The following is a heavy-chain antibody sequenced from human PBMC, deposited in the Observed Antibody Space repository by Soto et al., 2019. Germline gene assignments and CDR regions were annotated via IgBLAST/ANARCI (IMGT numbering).Heavy chain of an antibody. CDR2: INPNSGGT. CDR3: ARDCSGGSCYSNKPGGMDV. CDR1: GYTFTGYY. D-gene: IGHD2-15*01. V-gene: IGHV1-2*04. Sequence: GAPVKVACKASGYTFTGYYMHWVRQAPGQGLEWMGWINPNSGGTNYAQKFQGWVTMTRDKSISTAYMELSRLRSDDTAVYYCARDCSGGSCYSNKPGGMDVWGQGTTVTVSS. J-gene: IGHJ6*02.